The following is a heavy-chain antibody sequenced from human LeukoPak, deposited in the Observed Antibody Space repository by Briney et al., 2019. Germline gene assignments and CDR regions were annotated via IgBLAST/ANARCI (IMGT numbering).Heavy chain of an antibody. V-gene: IGHV4-59*08. CDR3: ARHGYDTGNYQAHFDY. CDR1: GGSFSDYY. J-gene: IGHJ4*02. CDR2: INYSGNT. D-gene: IGHD3-9*01. Sequence: SETLSLTCAVYGGSFSDYYWNWIRQPPGKGLQWVGYINYSGNTNYNPPLTGRVTVSVDTSKSQFSLKLSSVTAADTAVYYCARHGYDTGNYQAHFDYWGQGTLVTVSS.